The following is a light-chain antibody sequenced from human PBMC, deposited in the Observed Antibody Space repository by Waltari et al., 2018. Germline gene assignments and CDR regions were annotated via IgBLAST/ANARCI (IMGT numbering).Light chain of an antibody. CDR1: QSISSW. J-gene: IGKJ1*01. CDR2: KAS. V-gene: IGKV1-5*03. CDR3: QQYNSYSGGT. Sequence: DIQMTQSPSTLSASVGDRVTITCRASQSISSWLAWYQQKPGKAPKLLIYKASSLESGVPSRFSGSGSGTEFTLTISSLQPDDFATYYCQQYNSYSGGTFGQGIKVEIK.